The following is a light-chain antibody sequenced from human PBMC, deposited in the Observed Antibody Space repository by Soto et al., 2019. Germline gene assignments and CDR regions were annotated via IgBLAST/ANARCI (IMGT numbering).Light chain of an antibody. V-gene: IGLV2-14*01. CDR3: SSYTSSSIPYV. Sequence: QSVLTQPASVSESPGQSITISCTGTSSDVGGYNYVSWYQQHPGKAPKLMIYDVSNRPSGVSNRFSGSKSGNTASLTISGLQAEDEADYYCSSYTSSSIPYVFGTGTKVTVL. J-gene: IGLJ1*01. CDR2: DVS. CDR1: SSDVGGYNY.